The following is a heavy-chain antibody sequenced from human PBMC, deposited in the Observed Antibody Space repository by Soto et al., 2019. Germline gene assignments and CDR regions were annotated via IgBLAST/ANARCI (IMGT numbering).Heavy chain of an antibody. D-gene: IGHD3-10*01. CDR1: GFTFSSYA. CDR2: ISGSGGST. CDR3: AKDKGFGELFGYYFDY. V-gene: IGHV3-23*01. Sequence: GGSLRLSCAASGFTFSSYAMSWVRQAPGKGLEWVSAISGSGGSTYYADSVKGRFTISRDNSKNTLYLQMNSLRAEDTAVYYCAKDKGFGELFGYYFDYWGQGTLVTVSS. J-gene: IGHJ4*02.